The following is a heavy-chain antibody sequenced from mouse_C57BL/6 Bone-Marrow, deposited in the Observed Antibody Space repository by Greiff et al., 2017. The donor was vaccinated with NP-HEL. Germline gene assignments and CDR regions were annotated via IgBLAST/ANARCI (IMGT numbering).Heavy chain of an antibody. CDR3: ARDYYGSIDY. J-gene: IGHJ2*01. V-gene: IGHV5-16*01. CDR1: GFTFSDYY. Sequence: EVMLVESEGGLVQPGSSMKLSCTASGFTFSDYYMAWVRQVPEKGLEWVANINYDGSSTYYLDSLKSRFIISRDNAKNILYLQMSSLKSEDTATYYCARDYYGSIDYWGQVTTLTVSS. D-gene: IGHD1-1*01. CDR2: INYDGSST.